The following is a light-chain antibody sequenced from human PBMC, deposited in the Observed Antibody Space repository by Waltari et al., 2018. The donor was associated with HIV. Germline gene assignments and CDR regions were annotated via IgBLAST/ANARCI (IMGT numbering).Light chain of an antibody. Sequence: QSVLTQPPSASGTAGQRVTISCSGTSSHIRSNTVNWYQQLPGTAPKLLIYHNSQRPSGVPDRFSGSKSGTSASLAISGLQSEDEADYYCAAWDDSVNGLVFGGGTKLTV. CDR3: AAWDDSVNGLV. J-gene: IGLJ3*02. V-gene: IGLV1-44*01. CDR1: SSHIRSNT. CDR2: HNS.